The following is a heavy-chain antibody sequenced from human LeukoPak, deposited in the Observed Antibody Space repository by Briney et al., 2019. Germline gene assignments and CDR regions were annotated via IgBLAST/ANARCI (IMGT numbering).Heavy chain of an antibody. CDR3: ARADLHYGSGTDFDY. CDR2: IFYSGST. V-gene: IGHV4-59*06. J-gene: IGHJ4*02. CDR1: GGSITSYY. Sequence: PSETLSLTCTVSGGSITSYYWSWIRQHPGKGLERIRYIFYSGSTYYNPSLRSRVTLSVDTPKNQFSLKLSSVTAADTAVYYCARADLHYGSGTDFDYWGQGTLVTVSS. D-gene: IGHD3-10*01.